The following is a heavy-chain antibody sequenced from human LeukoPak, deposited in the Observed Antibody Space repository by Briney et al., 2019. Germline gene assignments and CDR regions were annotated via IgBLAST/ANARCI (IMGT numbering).Heavy chain of an antibody. CDR1: GGSFSGYY. V-gene: IGHV4-34*01. J-gene: IGHJ4*02. D-gene: IGHD5-18*01. CDR3: ARAGDLSGYSYDFDY. Sequence: SETLSLTCAVYGGSFSGYYWSWIRQPPGKGLEWIGEINHSGSTNYNPSLKSRVTISVGTSKNQFSLKLSSVTAADTAVYYCARAGDLSGYSYDFDYWGQGTLVTVSS. CDR2: INHSGST.